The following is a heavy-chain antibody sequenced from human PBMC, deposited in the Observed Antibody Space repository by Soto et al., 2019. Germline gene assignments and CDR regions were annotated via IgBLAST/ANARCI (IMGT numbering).Heavy chain of an antibody. V-gene: IGHV1-3*01. J-gene: IGHJ4*01. CDR1: GYTFTSYA. CDR3: ARAYSSGWYLVG. Sequence: ASVKVSCKASGYTFTSYAMHWVRQAPGQRLEWMGWINAGNGNTKYSQKFQGRVTITRDTSASTAYMELSSLRSEDTAVYYCARAYSSGWYLVGWGHGTLVTVSS. D-gene: IGHD6-19*01. CDR2: INAGNGNT.